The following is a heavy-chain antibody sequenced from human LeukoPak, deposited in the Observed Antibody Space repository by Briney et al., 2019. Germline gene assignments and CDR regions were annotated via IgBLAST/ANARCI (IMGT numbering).Heavy chain of an antibody. Sequence: ASVKVSCKASGYTFTSYDINWVRQATGQGLEWMGWMNPNSGNTGYAQRFQGRVTMTRNTSISTAYMELSSLRSEDTAVYYCARGQEDIVLTGLDNWFEPWGQGTLVTVSS. D-gene: IGHD2-8*01. CDR1: GYTFTSYD. V-gene: IGHV1-8*01. CDR2: MNPNSGNT. J-gene: IGHJ5*02. CDR3: ARGQEDIVLTGLDNWFEP.